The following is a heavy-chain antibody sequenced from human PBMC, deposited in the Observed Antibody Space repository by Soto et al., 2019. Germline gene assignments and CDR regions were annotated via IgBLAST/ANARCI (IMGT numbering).Heavy chain of an antibody. CDR2: IYWDDDK. CDR1: GFSLSTSGVG. V-gene: IGHV2-5*02. Sequence: YGPLMVNAAQTVTLPCTFSGFSLSTSGVGVGWIRQPPGKALEWLALIYWDDDKRYSPSLKSRLTITKDTSKNQVVLTMTNMDPVDTATYYCARLYSGSHRPWGQGTLVTVSS. J-gene: IGHJ5*02. CDR3: ARLYSGSHRP. D-gene: IGHD1-26*01.